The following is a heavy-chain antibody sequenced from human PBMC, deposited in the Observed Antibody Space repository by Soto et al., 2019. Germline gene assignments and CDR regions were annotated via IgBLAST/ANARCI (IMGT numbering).Heavy chain of an antibody. D-gene: IGHD6-6*01. CDR3: ATWGASIAAASGAYHYGMDV. CDR2: ISSSSSYI. CDR1: GFTFRSYS. V-gene: IGHV3-21*01. J-gene: IGHJ6*02. Sequence: GGSLRLSCAASGFTFRSYSMNWVRQAPGKGLEWVSFISSSSSYIYYADSVKGRFTISRDNAENSLYLQMNSLRADDTAVYYCATWGASIAAASGAYHYGMDVWGQGTTVTVSS.